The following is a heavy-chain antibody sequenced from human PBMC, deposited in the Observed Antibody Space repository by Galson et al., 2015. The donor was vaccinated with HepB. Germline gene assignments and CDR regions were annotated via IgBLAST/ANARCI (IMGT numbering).Heavy chain of an antibody. J-gene: IGHJ3*02. CDR2: IWYDGSNK. V-gene: IGHV3-33*01. CDR1: GFTFSSYG. Sequence: SLRLSCAASGFTFSSYGMHWVRQAPGKGLEWVAVIWYDGSNKYYADSVKGRFTISRDNSKNTLYLQMNSLRAEDTAVYYCARALDGSSSSNAFDIWGQGTMVTVSS. CDR3: ARALDGSSSSNAFDI. D-gene: IGHD6-6*01.